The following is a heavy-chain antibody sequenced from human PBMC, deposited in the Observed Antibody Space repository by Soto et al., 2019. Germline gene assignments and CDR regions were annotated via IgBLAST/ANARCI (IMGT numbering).Heavy chain of an antibody. Sequence: SLRLSCAASGFTFSSYAMSWVRQAPGKGLEWVSAISGSGGSTYYADSVKGRFTISRDNSKNTLYLQMNSLRAEDTAVYYCADGYDFWSGHYYMDVWGKGTTVTVSS. CDR3: ADGYDFWSGHYYMDV. J-gene: IGHJ6*03. D-gene: IGHD3-3*01. CDR1: GFTFSSYA. V-gene: IGHV3-23*01. CDR2: ISGSGGST.